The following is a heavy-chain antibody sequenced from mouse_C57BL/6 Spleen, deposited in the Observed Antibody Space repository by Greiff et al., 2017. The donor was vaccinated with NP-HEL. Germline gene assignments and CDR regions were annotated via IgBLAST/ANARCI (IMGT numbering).Heavy chain of an antibody. Sequence: EVHLVESGGGLVKPGGSLKLSCAASGFTFSSYAMSWVRQTPEKRLEWVATISDGGSYTYYPDNVKGRFTISRDNAKNNLYLQMSHLKSEDTAMYYCARDRSDSNSFAYWGQGTLVTVSA. D-gene: IGHD2-5*01. J-gene: IGHJ3*01. CDR1: GFTFSSYA. CDR2: ISDGGSYT. V-gene: IGHV5-4*01. CDR3: ARDRSDSNSFAY.